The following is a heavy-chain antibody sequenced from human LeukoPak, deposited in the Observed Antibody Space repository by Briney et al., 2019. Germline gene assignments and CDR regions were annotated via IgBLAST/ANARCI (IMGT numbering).Heavy chain of an antibody. Sequence: GASVNVSCKVSGYTLTELSMHWVRQAPGKGLEWMGGFDPEDGETIYAQKFQGRVTMTEDTSTDTAYMELSSLRSEDTAVYYCATEGASGSYSQGLIWDYWGQGTLVTVSS. D-gene: IGHD1-26*01. V-gene: IGHV1-24*01. CDR3: ATEGASGSYSQGLIWDY. J-gene: IGHJ4*02. CDR2: FDPEDGET. CDR1: GYTLTELS.